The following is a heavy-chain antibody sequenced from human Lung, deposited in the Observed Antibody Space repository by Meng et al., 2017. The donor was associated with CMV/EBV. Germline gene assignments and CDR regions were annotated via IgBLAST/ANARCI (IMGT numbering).Heavy chain of an antibody. CDR3: AKDHIVVVPAATYYYGMDV. D-gene: IGHD2-2*01. J-gene: IGHJ6*02. CDR1: GFTFSSYG. CDR2: IRYDGSNK. V-gene: IGHV3-30*02. Sequence: GESXKISCAASGFTFSSYGMHWVRQAPGKGLEWVAFIRYDGSNKYYADSVKGRFTISRDNSKNTLYLQMNSLRAEDTAVYYCAKDHIVVVPAATYYYGMDVWXQGPTVTVSS.